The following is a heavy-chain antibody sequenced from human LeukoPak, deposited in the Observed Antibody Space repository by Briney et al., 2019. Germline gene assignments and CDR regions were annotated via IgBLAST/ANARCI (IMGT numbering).Heavy chain of an antibody. D-gene: IGHD5-18*01. Sequence: GGSLRLSCAASGFTFSSYAMSWVHQAPGKGLEWVSAISVSGDNTYYADSVKGRFTISRDNAKSSLYLQMNSLRADDTAVYYCARSRPGYRYGFVGPSPLDVWAKGPRSSSP. CDR1: GFTFSSYA. CDR2: ISVSGDNT. J-gene: IGHJ6*02. V-gene: IGHV3-23*01. CDR3: ARSRPGYRYGFVGPSPLDV.